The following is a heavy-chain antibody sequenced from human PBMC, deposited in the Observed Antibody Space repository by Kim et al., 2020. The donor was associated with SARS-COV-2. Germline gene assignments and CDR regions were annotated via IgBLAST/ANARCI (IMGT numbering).Heavy chain of an antibody. V-gene: IGHV4-4*07. CDR1: GGSISSYY. CDR3: ASTYYYDSSGNFDY. D-gene: IGHD3-22*01. J-gene: IGHJ4*02. CDR2: IYTSGST. Sequence: SETLSLTCTVSGGSISSYYWSWIRQPAGKGLEWIGRIYTSGSTNYNPSLKSRVTMSVDTSKNQFSLKLSSVTAADTAVYYCASTYYYDSSGNFDYWGQGTLVTVSS.